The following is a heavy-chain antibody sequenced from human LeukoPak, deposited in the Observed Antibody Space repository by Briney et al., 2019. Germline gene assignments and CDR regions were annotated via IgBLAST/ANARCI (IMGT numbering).Heavy chain of an antibody. CDR2: ISSSNSTR. Sequence: GGSLRLSCAASGFTFSSYEMNWVRQAPGKGLEWVSYISSSNSTRYYADSVKGRFTISRDNAKNSLYLQMNSLRAEDTAVYYCARGVLTGPDAFDIWGQGTMVTVSS. V-gene: IGHV3-48*01. J-gene: IGHJ3*02. CDR1: GFTFSSYE. CDR3: ARGVLTGPDAFDI. D-gene: IGHD2-8*02.